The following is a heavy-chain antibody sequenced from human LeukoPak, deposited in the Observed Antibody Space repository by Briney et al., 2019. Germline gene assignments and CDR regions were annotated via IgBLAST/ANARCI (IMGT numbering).Heavy chain of an antibody. CDR3: AREYSSGWGFDY. CDR2: VGSTTSYI. V-gene: IGHV3-21*01. D-gene: IGHD6-19*01. J-gene: IGHJ4*02. CDR1: GFNFRGYS. Sequence: GGSLRLSCAASGFNFRGYSMNWVRQAPGKGLELVSSVGSTTSYIKYADSVKGRFGISRDNAKNSVYLQMNGLRAEDTAVYYCAREYSSGWGFDYWGQGTLVTVSS.